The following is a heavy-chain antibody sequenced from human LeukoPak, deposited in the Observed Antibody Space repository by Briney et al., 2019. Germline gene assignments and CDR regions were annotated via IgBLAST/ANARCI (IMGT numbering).Heavy chain of an antibody. V-gene: IGHV3-30-3*01. J-gene: IGHJ4*02. CDR2: ISYDGSNK. CDR1: GFTFSSYA. Sequence: GGSLRLSCAASGFTFSSYAMHWVRQAPGKGLEWVAVISYDGSNKYYADSVKGRFTISRDNSKNTLYPQMNSLRAEDTAVYYCARERGYDYWGQGTLVTVSS. CDR3: ARERGYDY. D-gene: IGHD5-18*01.